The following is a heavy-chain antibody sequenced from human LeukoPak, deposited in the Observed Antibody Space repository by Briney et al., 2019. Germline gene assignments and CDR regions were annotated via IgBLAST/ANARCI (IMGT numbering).Heavy chain of an antibody. V-gene: IGHV3-30*02. D-gene: IGHD3-22*01. CDR1: GFSFSSYG. Sequence: PGGSLRLSCAASGFSFSSYGMHWVRQAPGKGLEWVAFIRYDGSNKYYADSVKGRFTISRDNSKNTLYLQMNSLRAEDTAVYYCAKDSAYYYDSSGYYYDWGQGTLVIVSS. CDR2: IRYDGSNK. J-gene: IGHJ4*02. CDR3: AKDSAYYYDSSGYYYD.